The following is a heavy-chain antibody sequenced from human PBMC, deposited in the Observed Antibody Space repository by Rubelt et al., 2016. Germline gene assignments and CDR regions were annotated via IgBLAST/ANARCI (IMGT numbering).Heavy chain of an antibody. V-gene: IGHV3-23*01. D-gene: IGHD6-6*01. CDR1: GFTFSTYA. Sequence: SLRLSCAASGFTFSTYAMGWVRQAPGKGLAWVSAISGSGGSIYYADSVKGRFTISRDNSKNTVYLQINSLRAEDTAVYYCASAQLGDYYYGMDVWGQGTTVTVSS. CDR2: ISGSGGSI. J-gene: IGHJ6*02. CDR3: ASAQLGDYYYGMDV.